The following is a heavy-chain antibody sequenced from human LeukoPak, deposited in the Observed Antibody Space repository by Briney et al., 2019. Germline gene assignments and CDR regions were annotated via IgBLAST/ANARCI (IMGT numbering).Heavy chain of an antibody. V-gene: IGHV1-18*01. D-gene: IGHD6-19*01. J-gene: IGHJ4*02. CDR2: VTVFTDDT. CDR1: GYTLSDFG. Sequence: SVKVSCKASGYTLSDFGINWVRQAPGQGLEWVGWVTVFTDDTKSAQKFQGRVTMTTDTSTNTAYLELRSLRSDDTAVYFFTREGGSGWAPFDYWGQGTLVTLSP. CDR3: TREGGSGWAPFDY.